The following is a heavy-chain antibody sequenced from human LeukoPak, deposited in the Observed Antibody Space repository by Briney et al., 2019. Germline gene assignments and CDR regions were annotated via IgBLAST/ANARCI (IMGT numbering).Heavy chain of an antibody. CDR1: GGAISSYY. Sequence: SETLSLTCTVSGGAISSYYWSWIREPPGKGLEWIGYIYYSGSTNYNPSLKSRVTISVDTSKNQFSLKLSSVTAADTAVYYCARDGSGLYYFVYWGQGTLVTVSS. V-gene: IGHV4-59*01. D-gene: IGHD6-19*01. CDR3: ARDGSGLYYFVY. J-gene: IGHJ4*02. CDR2: IYYSGST.